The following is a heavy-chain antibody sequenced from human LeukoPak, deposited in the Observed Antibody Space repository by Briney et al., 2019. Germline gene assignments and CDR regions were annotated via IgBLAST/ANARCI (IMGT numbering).Heavy chain of an antibody. J-gene: IGHJ4*02. CDR1: GFTFSSYA. D-gene: IGHD4-17*01. V-gene: IGHV3-23*01. CDR2: ISGSGGST. CDR3: ARQKTTVTTAYFDY. Sequence: GRSLRLSCAASGFTFSSYAMSWVRQAPGKGLEWVSAISGSGGSTYYADSVKGRFTISRDNSKNTLYLQMNSLRAEDTAVYYCARQKTTVTTAYFDYWGQGTLVTVSS.